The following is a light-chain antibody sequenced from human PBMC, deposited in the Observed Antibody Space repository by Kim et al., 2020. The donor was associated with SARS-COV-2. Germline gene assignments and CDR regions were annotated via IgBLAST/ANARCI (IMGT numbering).Light chain of an antibody. CDR3: QQRSNWPLT. CDR2: DAS. Sequence: LSPGGRATLCCRASQSISSYLAWYQQKPGQAPRLLIYDASNRATGIPARFSGSGSGTDFTLTISSLEPEDLAVYYCQQRSNWPLTFGGGTKVDIK. V-gene: IGKV3-11*01. J-gene: IGKJ4*01. CDR1: QSISSY.